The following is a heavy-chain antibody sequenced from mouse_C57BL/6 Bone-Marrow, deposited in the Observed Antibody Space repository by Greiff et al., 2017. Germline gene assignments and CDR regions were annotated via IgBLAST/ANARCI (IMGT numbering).Heavy chain of an antibody. D-gene: IGHD3-3*01. J-gene: IGHJ4*01. CDR3: ARRADY. CDR2: IQPNSGST. CDR1: GYTFTSYW. Sequence: VQLQQPGAELVKPGDSVKLSCKASGYTFTSYWMHWVKQRPGQGLEWIGMIQPNSGSTNYKEKFKSKGTMTVDKSSSTAYMQLSSLTSEDSAVYYCARRADYWGQGTSVTVSS. V-gene: IGHV1-64*01.